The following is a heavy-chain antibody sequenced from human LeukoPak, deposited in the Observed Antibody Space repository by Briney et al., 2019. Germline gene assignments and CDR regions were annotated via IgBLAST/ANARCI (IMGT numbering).Heavy chain of an antibody. D-gene: IGHD3-22*01. CDR2: ISGDGGGT. J-gene: IGHJ4*02. V-gene: IGHV3-23*01. CDR3: AKGTMDGGQYYYDSS. Sequence: GRSLRLSCATSGFAFSTQGMHWVRQAPGKGLEWVSAISGDGGGTYYADSVKGRFTISRDNSKNTLYLQMNSLRAEDTAVYYCAKGTMDGGQYYYDSSGGQGTLVTVSS. CDR1: GFAFSTQG.